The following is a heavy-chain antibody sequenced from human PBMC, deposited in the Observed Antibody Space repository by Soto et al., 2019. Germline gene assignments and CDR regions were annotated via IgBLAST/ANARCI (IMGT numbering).Heavy chain of an antibody. V-gene: IGHV3-21*01. CDR2: ITSRSSYI. Sequence: EVQLVESGGGLVKPGGSLRLSCAASGFTFSSYSMNWVRQAPGKGLAWVSSITSRSSYIYYADSVKGRFTISRDNAKNSLYLQMNSRRAEDTAVYYCARDQRGTENWFDPWGQGTLVTVSS. CDR3: ARDQRGTENWFDP. D-gene: IGHD6-25*01. CDR1: GFTFSSYS. J-gene: IGHJ5*02.